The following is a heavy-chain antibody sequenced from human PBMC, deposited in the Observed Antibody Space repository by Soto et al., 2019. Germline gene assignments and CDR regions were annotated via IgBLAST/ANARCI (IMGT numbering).Heavy chain of an antibody. V-gene: IGHV4-59*01. Sequence: QVQLQESGPGLVKPSETLSLTCTVSGDSINGYFWNWIRQPPGKGLEWIGYIYSSGHTTYNPSLKSRVTMSVDTSKNQFSLILNSVTAADTAVYYCARDSFNAGLYFDHWGRGILVTVSS. CDR3: ARDSFNAGLYFDH. D-gene: IGHD6-13*01. J-gene: IGHJ4*02. CDR1: GDSINGYF. CDR2: IYSSGHT.